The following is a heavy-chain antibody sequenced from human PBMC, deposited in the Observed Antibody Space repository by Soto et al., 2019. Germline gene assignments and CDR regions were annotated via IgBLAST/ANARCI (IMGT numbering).Heavy chain of an antibody. D-gene: IGHD3-3*01. CDR2: IGSSSSPR. J-gene: IGHJ6*02. V-gene: IGHV3-48*02. CDR3: ARDHDFWSGYSLHYYGLDV. CDR1: GIIFSDYS. Sequence: EVQLVESGGALVQPGGSLRLSCAASGIIFSDYSMNWVRQAPGKGLEWVSYIGSSSSPRYYADSVKGRFTISRDNAKNSLYLQMNSLRDEDKAVYYCARDHDFWSGYSLHYYGLDVWGQGTTVVVSS.